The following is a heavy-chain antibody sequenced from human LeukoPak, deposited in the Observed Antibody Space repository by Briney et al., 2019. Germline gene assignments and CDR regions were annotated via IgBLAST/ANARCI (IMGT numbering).Heavy chain of an antibody. J-gene: IGHJ3*02. D-gene: IGHD3-9*01. CDR1: GGXISSYY. CDR2: ISYSGST. V-gene: IGHV4-59*08. Sequence: SETLSLTCTVSGGXISSYYWSWIRQPPGKGREWLGYISYSGSTNYNPSLKSRVTISIDTSKNQFSLKLRSVTAADTAIYYCARQGYDILTGYIDAFDIWGQGTMVTVSS. CDR3: ARQGYDILTGYIDAFDI.